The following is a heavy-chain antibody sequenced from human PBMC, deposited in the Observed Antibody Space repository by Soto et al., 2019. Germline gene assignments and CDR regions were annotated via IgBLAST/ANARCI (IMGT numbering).Heavy chain of an antibody. J-gene: IGHJ4*02. V-gene: IGHV3-30-3*01. Sequence: QVQLVESGGGVVQPGRSLRLSCAASGFTFSSYAMHWVRQAPGKGLEWVAVISYDGSNKYYADSVKGRFTISRDNSKNTLYLQMNSLRVEDTAVYYCARDVAMITREIDYWGQGTLVTVSS. D-gene: IGHD1-20*01. CDR2: ISYDGSNK. CDR1: GFTFSSYA. CDR3: ARDVAMITREIDY.